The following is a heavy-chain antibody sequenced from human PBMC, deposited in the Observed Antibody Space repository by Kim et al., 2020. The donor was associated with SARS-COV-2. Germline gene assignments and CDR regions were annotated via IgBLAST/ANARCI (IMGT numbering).Heavy chain of an antibody. V-gene: IGHV4-31*03. D-gene: IGHD3-10*01. J-gene: IGHJ2*01. Sequence: SETLSLTCTVSGGSISSGGYYWSWIRQHPGKGLEWIGYIYYSGSTYYNPSLKSRVTISVDTSKNQFSLKLSSVTAADTAVYYCAREPYGSGSYYNGVLWGRGTLVTVSS. CDR3: AREPYGSGSYYNGVL. CDR1: GGSISSGGYY. CDR2: IYYSGST.